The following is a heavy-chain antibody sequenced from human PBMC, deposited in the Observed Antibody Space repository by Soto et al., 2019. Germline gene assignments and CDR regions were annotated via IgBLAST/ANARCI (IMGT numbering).Heavy chain of an antibody. CDR1: GFTFSSYS. CDR2: ISSSSSYI. V-gene: IGHV3-21*01. J-gene: IGHJ6*02. D-gene: IGHD3-3*01. CDR3: ARDVRRITICGVVTRYYYYYGMDV. Sequence: PGGSLRLSCAASGFTFSSYSMNWVRQAPGKGLEWVSSISSSSSYIYYADSVKGRFTISRDNAKNSLYLQMNSLRAEDTAVYYCARDVRRITICGVVTRYYYYYGMDVWGQGTTVTVSS.